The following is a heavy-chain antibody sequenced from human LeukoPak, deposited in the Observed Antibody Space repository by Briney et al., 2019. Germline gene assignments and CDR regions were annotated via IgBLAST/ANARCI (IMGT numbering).Heavy chain of an antibody. V-gene: IGHV3-11*06. CDR3: ARETVGHDAFDI. D-gene: IGHD1-14*01. CDR2: ISNSGAYT. CDR1: GFTFSDYY. J-gene: IGHJ3*02. Sequence: PGGSLRLSCAVSGFTFSDYYMSWIRQSPGKGLEWVSCISNSGAYTNYADSVKGRFTISRDNAKNSLFLQMSSLRAEDTAVYYCARETVGHDAFDIWGQGTMVTVSS.